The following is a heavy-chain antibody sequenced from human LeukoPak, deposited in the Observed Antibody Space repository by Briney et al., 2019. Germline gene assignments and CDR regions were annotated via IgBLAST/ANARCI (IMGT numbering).Heavy chain of an antibody. Sequence: SETLSLTCTVSGGSISSYYWSWIRQPPGKGLEWIGYIYYSGSTNYNPSLKSRVTISVDTSKNQFSLKLSSVTAADTAVYYCARLEGYDISGYYLDYWGQGTLVTVSS. D-gene: IGHD3-22*01. J-gene: IGHJ4*02. CDR2: IYYSGST. CDR3: ARLEGYDISGYYLDY. CDR1: GGSISSYY. V-gene: IGHV4-59*08.